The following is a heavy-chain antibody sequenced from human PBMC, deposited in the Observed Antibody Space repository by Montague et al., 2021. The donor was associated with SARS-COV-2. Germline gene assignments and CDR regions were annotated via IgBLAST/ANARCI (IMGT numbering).Heavy chain of an antibody. Sequence: SETLSLTCSVSGDSISSSSYFWGWIRQPPGKGLEWIGSIYYSGSTFYNPSLKSRVTISVDTSKKQFSLKLTSVTAADTALYFCARHGTPGYGPFDSWSQGTLVAVSS. D-gene: IGHD5-12*01. CDR3: ARHGTPGYGPFDS. CDR1: GDSISSSSYF. J-gene: IGHJ4*02. V-gene: IGHV4-39*01. CDR2: IYYSGST.